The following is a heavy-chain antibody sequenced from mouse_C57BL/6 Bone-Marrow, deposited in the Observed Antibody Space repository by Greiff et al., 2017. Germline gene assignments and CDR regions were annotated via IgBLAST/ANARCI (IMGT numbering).Heavy chain of an antibody. CDR3: ARSLKGDFDY. CDR2: IRNKANGYTT. D-gene: IGHD1-3*01. J-gene: IGHJ2*01. CDR1: GFTFTDYY. V-gene: IGHV7-3*01. Sequence: EVKLMESGGGLVQPGGSLSLSCAASGFTFTDYYMSWVRQPPGQALEWLGFIRNKANGYTTEYSASVKGRFTISRDNSQSILYLQMNALRAEDSATYYCARSLKGDFDYWGQGTTLTVSS.